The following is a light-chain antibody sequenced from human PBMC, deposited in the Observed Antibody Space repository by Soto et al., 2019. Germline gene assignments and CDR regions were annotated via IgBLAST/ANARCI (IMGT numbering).Light chain of an antibody. CDR3: QQYDNLPNT. CDR2: DAS. V-gene: IGKV1-33*01. J-gene: IGKJ4*01. Sequence: DIQMTQSPSSLSASVGDRVTITCQASQDISNYLNWYQQKPGKAPKLLIYDASNLETGVPSRFSGSVSGTDFTVTISSQQPEDIATYYWQQYDNLPNTFGGGTKVEIK. CDR1: QDISNY.